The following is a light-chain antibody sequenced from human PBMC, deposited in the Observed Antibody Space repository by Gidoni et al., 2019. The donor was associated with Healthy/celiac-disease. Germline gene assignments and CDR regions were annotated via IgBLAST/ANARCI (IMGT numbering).Light chain of an antibody. CDR1: QGISNY. CDR2: AAS. Sequence: DIQMTQSPSSLSASVGDRVTITCWASQGISNYLAWYQQKPGKVPKLLIYAASTLQSGVPSRFSGSGSGTDFTLTISSLQPEDGATYYCQKYNSAPRTFXQXTKVEIK. CDR3: QKYNSAPRT. V-gene: IGKV1-27*01. J-gene: IGKJ1*01.